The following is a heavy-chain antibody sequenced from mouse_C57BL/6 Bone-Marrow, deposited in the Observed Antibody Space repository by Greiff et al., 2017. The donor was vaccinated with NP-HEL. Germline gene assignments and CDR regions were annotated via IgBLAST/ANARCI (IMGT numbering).Heavy chain of an antibody. V-gene: IGHV1-66*01. CDR1: GYSFTSYY. CDR3: ARLTILWGFAY. D-gene: IGHD1-1*02. Sequence: VQLQQSGPELVKPGASVKISCKASGYSFTSYYIHWVKQRPGQGLEWIGWIYPGSGNTKYNEKFKGKATLTADTSSSTAYMQLSSLTSEDSAVYYCARLTILWGFAYWGQGTLVTVSA. J-gene: IGHJ3*01. CDR2: IYPGSGNT.